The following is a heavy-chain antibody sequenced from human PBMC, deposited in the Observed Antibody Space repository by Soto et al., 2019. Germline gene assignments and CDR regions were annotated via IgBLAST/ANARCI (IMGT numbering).Heavy chain of an antibody. Sequence: QVRLRESGPGLVKPSQTLSLTCTVSGATVSSGGYYCSWIRQHPGKGLEWIGFIYYSGTTSYNPSLQSRVTISVDTSKNQFSLKLTSMTAADTAVYYCARERFYESGGYFFEYWGQGAMVTVSS. CDR3: ARERFYESGGYFFEY. CDR2: IYYSGTT. J-gene: IGHJ4*02. CDR1: GATVSSGGYY. D-gene: IGHD3-22*01. V-gene: IGHV4-31*02.